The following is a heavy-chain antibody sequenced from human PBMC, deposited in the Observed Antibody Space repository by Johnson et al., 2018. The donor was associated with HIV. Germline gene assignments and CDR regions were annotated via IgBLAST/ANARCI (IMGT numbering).Heavy chain of an antibody. CDR3: ARVVLVRLAVAGPSRDAFDI. CDR1: GFTFNRYG. V-gene: IGHV3-30*04. CDR2: TSFDERGK. J-gene: IGHJ3*02. Sequence: QVQLVESGGGVVQPGRSLRLACVASGFTFNRYGLHWVRQAPGKGLEWVATTSFDERGKHYTDSVKGRFTISRDNSKNALYLQLNSLRAEDTALYYCARVVLVRLAVAGPSRDAFDIWGQGTMVTVSS. D-gene: IGHD6-19*01.